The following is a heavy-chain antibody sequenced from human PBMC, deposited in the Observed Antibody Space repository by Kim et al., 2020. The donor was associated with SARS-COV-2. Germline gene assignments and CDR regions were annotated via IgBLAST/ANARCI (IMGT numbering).Heavy chain of an antibody. D-gene: IGHD3-10*01. J-gene: IGHJ4*02. CDR3: TKGLVGSGTLYYFDS. CDR2: ISGGGGTT. Sequence: GGSLRLSCAASGFTFTSYAMSWVRQAPGKGLEWVSGISGGGGTTYYADSVKGRFTISRDNSKDTLYLQLTSLRADDTAVYYCTKGLVGSGTLYYFDSWGQGTLVTVSS. CDR1: GFTFTSYA. V-gene: IGHV3-23*01.